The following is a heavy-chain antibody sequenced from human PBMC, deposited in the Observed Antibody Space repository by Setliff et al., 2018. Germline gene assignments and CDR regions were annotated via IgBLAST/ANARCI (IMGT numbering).Heavy chain of an antibody. CDR1: GFMFYTFG. D-gene: IGHD3-3*01. V-gene: IGHV1-18*01. J-gene: IGHJ4*02. Sequence: ASVKVSCKTSGFMFYTFGFSWVRHVPEQGFEWMGCISGYNGNTNYAQKFQDRVTVTMDTSTSTVYMELRSLRSDDTAVYYCARSSAPSVVLATDFDFWGLGTPVTVSS. CDR2: ISGYNGNT. CDR3: ARSSAPSVVLATDFDF.